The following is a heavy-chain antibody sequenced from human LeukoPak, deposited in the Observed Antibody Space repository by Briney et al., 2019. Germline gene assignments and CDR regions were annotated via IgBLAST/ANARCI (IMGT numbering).Heavy chain of an antibody. CDR3: ARKVGATGWFDY. Sequence: PSETLSLTCTVSGGSISSYYWSWIRQPPGKGLEWIEYIYYSGSTNYNPSLKSRVTMSVDTSKNQFSLKLSSVTAADTAVYYCARKVGATGWFDYWGQGTLVTVSS. D-gene: IGHD1-26*01. V-gene: IGHV4-59*01. CDR1: GGSISSYY. CDR2: IYYSGST. J-gene: IGHJ4*02.